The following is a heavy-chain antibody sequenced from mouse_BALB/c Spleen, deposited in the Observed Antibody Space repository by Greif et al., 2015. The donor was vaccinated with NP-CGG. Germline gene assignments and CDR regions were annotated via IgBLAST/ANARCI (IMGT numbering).Heavy chain of an antibody. Sequence: VQLQQSGAELVRPGVSVKISCKGSGYTFTDYAMHWVKQSHAMSLEWIGVISTYYGDASYNQKFKGKATMTVDKSSSTAYMELARLTSEDSAIYYCARDDRSYAMDYWGQGTSVTVSS. CDR2: ISTYYGDA. CDR1: GYTFTDYA. V-gene: IGHV1S137*01. J-gene: IGHJ4*01. CDR3: ARDDRSYAMDY.